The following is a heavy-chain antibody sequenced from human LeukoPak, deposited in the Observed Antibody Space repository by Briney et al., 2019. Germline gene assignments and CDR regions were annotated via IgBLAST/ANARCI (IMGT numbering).Heavy chain of an antibody. Sequence: GGSLRLSCAASGFIFSRYALSWVRQAPGKGLAWVACVAGGDDRFYADSVQGRLSISRDNSEKTVDLQMNNLRDEDEPVYYCGKDYVRGDRYWDFDCCGEGTLATASA. D-gene: IGHD5-24*01. CDR3: GKDYVRGDRYWDFDC. J-gene: IGHJ4*01. CDR2: VAGGDDR. V-gene: IGHV3-23*01. CDR1: GFIFSRYA.